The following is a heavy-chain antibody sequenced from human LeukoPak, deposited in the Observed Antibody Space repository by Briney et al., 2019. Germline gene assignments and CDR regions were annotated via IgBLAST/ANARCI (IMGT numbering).Heavy chain of an antibody. CDR3: ARDFGRHYYDSSGYPN. Sequence: ASVKVSCKASGYTFTSYGISWVRQAPGQGLEWMGWISAYNGNTNYAQKLQGRVTMTTDTSTSTAYMELSSLRSEDTAVYYCARDFGRHYYDSSGYPNWGQGTLVTVSS. D-gene: IGHD3-22*01. CDR2: ISAYNGNT. J-gene: IGHJ4*02. V-gene: IGHV1-18*01. CDR1: GYTFTSYG.